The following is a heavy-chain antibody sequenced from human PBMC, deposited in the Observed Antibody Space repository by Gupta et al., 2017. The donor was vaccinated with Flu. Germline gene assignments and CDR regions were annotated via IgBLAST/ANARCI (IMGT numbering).Heavy chain of an antibody. D-gene: IGHD3-3*01. Sequence: QVQLQESGPGLVKPSETLSLTCTVSGGSMSSYYWSWIRQSPGKGLEWIGNIYHSGTTNYNPSLRSRVTISVDTSKNQFFLKLRSVTAADTAVYYCAKGGGTIFGVVQDFDYWGQGTVVTVSS. J-gene: IGHJ4*02. V-gene: IGHV4-59*01. CDR2: IYHSGTT. CDR1: GGSMSSYY. CDR3: AKGGGTIFGVVQDFDY.